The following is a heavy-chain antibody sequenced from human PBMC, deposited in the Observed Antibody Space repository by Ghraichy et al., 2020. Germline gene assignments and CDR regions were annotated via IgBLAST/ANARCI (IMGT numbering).Heavy chain of an antibody. J-gene: IGHJ3*02. V-gene: IGHV3-30*04. CDR1: GFTFSSYA. Sequence: GESLRLSCAASGFTFSSYAMHWVRQAPGKGLEWVAVISYDGSNKYYADSVKGRFTISRDNSKNTLYLQMNSLRAEDTAVYYCAREGGAFDIWGQGTMVTVSS. CDR3: AREGGAFDI. CDR2: ISYDGSNK. D-gene: IGHD3-16*01.